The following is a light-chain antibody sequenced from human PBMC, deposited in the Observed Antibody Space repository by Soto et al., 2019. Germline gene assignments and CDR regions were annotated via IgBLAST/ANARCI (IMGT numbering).Light chain of an antibody. CDR3: KQYKNWPPA. CDR2: GAS. Sequence: TVMTQSPAILSASPGERVTLSCRASESVNTNLAWYQQKPGQGPRLLVYGASTRATGIPARFSGSGSGTEFALTISSLQSEEFAVYHCKQYKNWPPAFGQGTKVELK. V-gene: IGKV3-15*01. J-gene: IGKJ1*01. CDR1: ESVNTN.